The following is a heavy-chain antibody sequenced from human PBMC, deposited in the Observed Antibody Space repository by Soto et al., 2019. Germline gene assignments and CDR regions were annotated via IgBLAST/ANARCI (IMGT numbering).Heavy chain of an antibody. D-gene: IGHD1-1*01. V-gene: IGHV3-15*01. Sequence: EVQLVESGGGLVEPGGSLRLSCAASGFSFSNAWMSWVRQAPGKGLEWVGRIKSKTDGGTTDYAAPVKGRFSISRDDSKNTLYLEMNSLKTEDTGVYYCTTTQFGLEPSLNFDYWGQGTLVTVSS. J-gene: IGHJ4*02. CDR3: TTTQFGLEPSLNFDY. CDR1: GFSFSNAW. CDR2: IKSKTDGGTT.